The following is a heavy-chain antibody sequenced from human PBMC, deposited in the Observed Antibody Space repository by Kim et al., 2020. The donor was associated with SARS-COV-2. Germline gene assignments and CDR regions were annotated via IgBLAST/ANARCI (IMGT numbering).Heavy chain of an antibody. CDR2: IKQDGSEK. D-gene: IGHD2-15*01. J-gene: IGHJ6*03. V-gene: IGHV3-7*01. CDR1: GFTFSSYW. CDR3: ARGGRGDCSGGSCYDYY. Sequence: GGSLRLSCAASGFTFSSYWRSWVRKAPGKGLEGVANIKQDGSEKYYVDSVKGRFTISRDNAKNSLYLQMNSLRAEDTAEYYCARGGRGDCSGGSCYDYY.